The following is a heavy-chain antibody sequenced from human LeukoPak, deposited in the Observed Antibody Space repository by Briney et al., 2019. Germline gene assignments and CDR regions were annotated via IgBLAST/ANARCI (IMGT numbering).Heavy chain of an antibody. CDR1: GFTFSSYA. Sequence: GGSLRLSCAASGFTFSSYAMSWVRQAPGRGLEWVSAFSGSGGSTYYADSVKGRFNISRDNSKNTLYLQMNSLRADDTAVYYRTKDRRVTTSGFYFDNCGQGTLVTVSS. CDR3: TKDRRVTTSGFYFDN. V-gene: IGHV3-23*01. D-gene: IGHD3-16*01. J-gene: IGHJ4*02. CDR2: FSGSGGST.